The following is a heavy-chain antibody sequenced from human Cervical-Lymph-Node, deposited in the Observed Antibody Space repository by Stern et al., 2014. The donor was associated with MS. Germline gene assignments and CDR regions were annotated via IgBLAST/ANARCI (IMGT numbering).Heavy chain of an antibody. Sequence: QLQLQESGPGLVKPSETLSLSCIVSGGSISSRSYYWGWIRPSPGKGLEWIGSIHFSGDTRHNPSLESRVPRSVDTPKNQFLLKLTSVTAADTAVYYCARVRDDSIWGNYPDFFDTWGQGTLVTVSS. V-gene: IGHV4-39*01. J-gene: IGHJ5*02. D-gene: IGHD3-16*02. CDR3: ARVRDDSIWGNYPDFFDT. CDR2: IHFSGDT. CDR1: GGSISSRSYY.